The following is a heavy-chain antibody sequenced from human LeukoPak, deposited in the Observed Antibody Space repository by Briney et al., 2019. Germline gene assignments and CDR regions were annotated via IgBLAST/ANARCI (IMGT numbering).Heavy chain of an antibody. Sequence: GGSLRLSCAASGFTFGIYAMTWVRQTPGKGLEWVSGISGRGSSTYYADSVKGRLTISRDNSRNTLYPQMNSLRAEDTAVYYCARGGDRNSGFDPWGQGTLVTVSS. CDR1: GFTFGIYA. V-gene: IGHV3-23*01. CDR3: ARGGDRNSGFDP. CDR2: ISGRGSST. J-gene: IGHJ5*02. D-gene: IGHD3-16*01.